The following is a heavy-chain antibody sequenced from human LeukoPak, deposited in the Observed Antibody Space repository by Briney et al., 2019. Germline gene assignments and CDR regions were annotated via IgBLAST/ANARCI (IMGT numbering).Heavy chain of an antibody. D-gene: IGHD3-10*01. J-gene: IGHJ5*02. V-gene: IGHV4-59*12. CDR2: IYYSGST. CDR3: ARENYYGSGNFDP. CDR1: GGSISSYY. Sequence: PSETLSLTCTVSGGSISSYYWSWIRQPPGKGLEWIGYIYYSGSTHYNPSLKSRVTISVDTSKDQFSLKLSSVTAADTAVYYCARENYYGSGNFDPWGQGTLVTVSS.